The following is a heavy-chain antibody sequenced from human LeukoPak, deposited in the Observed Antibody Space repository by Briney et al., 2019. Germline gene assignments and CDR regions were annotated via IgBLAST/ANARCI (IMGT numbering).Heavy chain of an antibody. D-gene: IGHD2-21*02. CDR1: GGSISSYY. CDR2: IYYSGST. CDR3: AGGDPNWFDP. V-gene: IGHV4-59*01. Sequence: SETLSLTCTVSGGSISSYYLSWIRQPPGKGLEWIGYIYYSGSTNYNPSLKSRVTISVDTSKNQFSLKLSSVTAADTAVYYCAGGDPNWFDPWGQGTLVTVSS. J-gene: IGHJ5*02.